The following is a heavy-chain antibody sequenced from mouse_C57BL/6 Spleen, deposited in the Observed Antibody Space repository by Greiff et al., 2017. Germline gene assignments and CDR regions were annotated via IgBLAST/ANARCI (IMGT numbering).Heavy chain of an antibody. CDR3: ARPHYSNYEGYFDV. CDR2: ILPGSGST. CDR1: GYTFTGYW. J-gene: IGHJ1*03. D-gene: IGHD2-5*01. Sequence: VQLQESGAELMKPGASVKLSCKATGYTFTGYWIEWVKQRPGHGLEWIGEILPGSGSTNYNGKFKGKDTFTADTSSNTAYMQLSSLTTEDSAIYYCARPHYSNYEGYFDVWGTGTTVTVSS. V-gene: IGHV1-9*01.